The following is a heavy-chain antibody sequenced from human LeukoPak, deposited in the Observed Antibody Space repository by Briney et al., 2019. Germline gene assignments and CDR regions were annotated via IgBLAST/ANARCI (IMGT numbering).Heavy chain of an antibody. Sequence: SETLSLTCTVSGGSISSYYWSWIRQPPGKGLEWIGYIYYSGSTNYNPSLKSRVTISVDTSKNQFSLKLSSVTAADTAVYYCARLGDSSHNRAFDIWGQGTMVTVSS. CDR1: GGSISSYY. V-gene: IGHV4-59*08. D-gene: IGHD6-13*01. CDR2: IYYSGST. J-gene: IGHJ3*02. CDR3: ARLGDSSHNRAFDI.